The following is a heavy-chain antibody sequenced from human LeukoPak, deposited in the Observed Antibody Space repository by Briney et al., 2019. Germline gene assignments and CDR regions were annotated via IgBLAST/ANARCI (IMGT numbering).Heavy chain of an antibody. CDR1: GYSISSGYY. V-gene: IGHV4-38-2*02. CDR2: IYHSGST. CDR3: ARPAGYYYYYMDV. Sequence: SEALSLTCTVSGYSISSGYYWGWIRQPPRKGLEWIGSIYHSGSTYYNPSLKSRVTISVDTSKNQFSLKLSSVTAADTAVYYCARPAGYYYYYMDVWGKGTTVTVSS. J-gene: IGHJ6*03.